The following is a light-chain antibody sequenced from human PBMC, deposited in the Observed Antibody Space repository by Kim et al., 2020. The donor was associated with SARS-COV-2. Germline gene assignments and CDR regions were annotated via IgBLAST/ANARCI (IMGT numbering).Light chain of an antibody. Sequence: PGQSVTISCTGTSSDVGDYNYVSWYQQHPGKAPKLIIYDVNKRPSGVPDRFSGSQSGNTASLTISGLQADDEADYYCCSYAGSYVFGTGAKVTVL. CDR2: DVN. CDR1: SSDVGDYNY. J-gene: IGLJ1*01. CDR3: CSYAGSYV. V-gene: IGLV2-11*03.